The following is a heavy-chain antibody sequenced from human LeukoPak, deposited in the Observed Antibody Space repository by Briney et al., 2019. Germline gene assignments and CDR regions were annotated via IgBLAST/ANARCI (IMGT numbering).Heavy chain of an antibody. D-gene: IGHD3-16*01. CDR3: TKRGAYYVDY. V-gene: IGHV3-23*01. CDR2: ITSGDGSP. Sequence: GGSLRLSCAASGFTFGTSAMSWVSQTPEKGLEWVSTITSGDGSPYYADSVKGRFTISRDNSNNMLYLQMNSLRAEDTAVYYCTKRGAYYVDYWGRGIPVTVSS. CDR1: GFTFGTSA. J-gene: IGHJ4*02.